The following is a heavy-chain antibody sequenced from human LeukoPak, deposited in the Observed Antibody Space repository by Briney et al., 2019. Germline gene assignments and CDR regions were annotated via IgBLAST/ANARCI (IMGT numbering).Heavy chain of an antibody. CDR3: ATLLGYCSSTSCYTFDVFEY. CDR1: GYTLTELS. V-gene: IGHV1-24*01. CDR2: FDPEDGET. Sequence: GASVKVSCKVSGYTLTELSMHWVRQAPGKGLEWMGGFDPEDGETIYAQKFQGRATMTEDTSTDTAYMELSSLRSEDTAVYYCATLLGYCSSTSCYTFDVFEYWGQGTLATVSS. D-gene: IGHD2-2*02. J-gene: IGHJ4*02.